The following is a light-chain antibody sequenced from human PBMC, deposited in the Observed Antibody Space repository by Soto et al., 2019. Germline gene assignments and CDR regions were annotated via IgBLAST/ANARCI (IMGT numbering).Light chain of an antibody. CDR1: HGIGYY. CDR3: QHHTRYPIT. Sequence: DFQMTQFPPSLSASVGDSVTIVCRSSHGIGYYLSWFQQKPGQAPKSLIYAASSLQRWVPSRFRGSGSGPDFTLTIISLQTEEFATDYCQHHTRYPITFGQGTRL. V-gene: IGKV1-16*01. CDR2: AAS. J-gene: IGKJ5*01.